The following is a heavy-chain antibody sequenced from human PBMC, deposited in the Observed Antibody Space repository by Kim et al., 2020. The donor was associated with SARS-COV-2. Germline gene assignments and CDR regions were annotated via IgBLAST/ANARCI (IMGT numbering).Heavy chain of an antibody. CDR3: AILVGSVYG. V-gene: IGHV3-23*01. CDR1: GFTFSNSG. J-gene: IGHJ4*02. Sequence: GGSLRLSCTASGFTFSNSGLNWVRQAPGKGLEWVSGISGSGDSPHYSESVQGRFTISRNNSKNMLYLQMNSLRAEDTALYYCAILVGSVYGWGQGILCTV. D-gene: IGHD3-10*01. CDR2: ISGSGDSP.